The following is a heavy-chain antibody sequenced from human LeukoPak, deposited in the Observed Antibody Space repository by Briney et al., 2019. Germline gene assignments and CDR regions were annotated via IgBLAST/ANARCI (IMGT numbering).Heavy chain of an antibody. Sequence: GGSLRLSCAASGFTFGSFAMTWVRQAPGKGLEWVSSVSGSGGSTYYADSVKGRFTISRDNSKNTLYLQMKSLRAEDTAVYFCSKSRRQRGTYFDYWGQGTLVTASS. CDR3: SKSRRQRGTYFDY. J-gene: IGHJ4*02. CDR2: VSGSGGST. V-gene: IGHV3-23*01. CDR1: GFTFGSFA. D-gene: IGHD3-16*01.